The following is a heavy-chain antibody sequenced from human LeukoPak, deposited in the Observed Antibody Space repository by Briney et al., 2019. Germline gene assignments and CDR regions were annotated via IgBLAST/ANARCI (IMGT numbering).Heavy chain of an antibody. CDR2: ISSDGGST. Sequence: PGGSLRLSCAASGIIFSNYAMHWVRQGPGNGLHCISTISSDGGSTYYADSVEGRFTISRDNSKNTLYLQMGSLRAEDMAVYYCARGRQGAKTRYFDLWGRGTRVTVSS. CDR3: ARGRQGAKTRYFDL. CDR1: GIIFSNYA. D-gene: IGHD1-26*01. J-gene: IGHJ2*01. V-gene: IGHV3-64*02.